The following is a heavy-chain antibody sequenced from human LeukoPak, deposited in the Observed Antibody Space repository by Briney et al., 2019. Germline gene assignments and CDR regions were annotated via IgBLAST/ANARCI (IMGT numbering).Heavy chain of an antibody. CDR1: GGSISSSSYY. Sequence: PSETLSLTCTVSGGSISSSSYYWGWIRQPPGKGLEWIGSIYYSGSTYYNPSLKSRVTMSVDTSKNQFSLKLSSVTAADTAVYYCARDQLGSSSWYNYYYYYMDVWGKGTTVTISS. J-gene: IGHJ6*03. CDR3: ARDQLGSSSWYNYYYYYMDV. CDR2: IYYSGST. D-gene: IGHD6-13*01. V-gene: IGHV4-39*07.